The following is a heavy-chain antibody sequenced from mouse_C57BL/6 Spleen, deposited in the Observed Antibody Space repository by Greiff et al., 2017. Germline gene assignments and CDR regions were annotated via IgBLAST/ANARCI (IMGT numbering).Heavy chain of an antibody. Sequence: EVHLVESGGGLVKPGGSLKLSCAASGFTFSSYAMSWVRQTPETRLEWVATISDGGSYTYYPDNVKGRFTISRDNAKTNLYLQMSHLKAEDTAMYYCARDLHYGSSWAYWGQGTLVTVSA. CDR2: ISDGGSYT. CDR1: GFTFSSYA. CDR3: ARDLHYGSSWAY. V-gene: IGHV5-4*01. J-gene: IGHJ3*01. D-gene: IGHD1-1*01.